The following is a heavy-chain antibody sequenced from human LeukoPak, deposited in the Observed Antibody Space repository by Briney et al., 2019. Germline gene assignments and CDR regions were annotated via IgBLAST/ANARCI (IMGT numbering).Heavy chain of an antibody. CDR2: IYAGDSDT. D-gene: IGHD3-16*01. CDR1: GYIFPNYW. Sequence: GESLKISCKGSGYIFPNYWLGWVRQMPGKGLEWMGFIYAGDSDTTYSPSFQGQVTISADKSINTVYLQWSNLKASDTATYYCARRGGGRDYYYMDVWGKGTTVTVSS. J-gene: IGHJ6*03. CDR3: ARRGGGRDYYYMDV. V-gene: IGHV5-51*01.